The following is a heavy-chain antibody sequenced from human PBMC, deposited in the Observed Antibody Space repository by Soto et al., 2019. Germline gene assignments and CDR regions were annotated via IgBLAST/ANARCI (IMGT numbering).Heavy chain of an antibody. CDR2: IYYSGST. V-gene: IGHV4-59*01. CDR1: GGSISSYY. J-gene: IGHJ6*03. Sequence: SETLSLTCTVSGGSISSYYWSWIRQPPGKGLEWIGYIYYSGSTNYNPSLKSRVTISVDTSKNQFSLKLSSVTAADTAVYYCARVRSHYYYYMDVWGKGTTVTVSS. CDR3: ARVRSHYYYYMDV.